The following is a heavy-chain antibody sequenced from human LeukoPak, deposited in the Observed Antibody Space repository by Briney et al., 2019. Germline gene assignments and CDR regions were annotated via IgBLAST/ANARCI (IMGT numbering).Heavy chain of an antibody. Sequence: GESLKISCKGSGYGSTSYWIGWVGQMPGKGLEWMGFIYPGNSYTRYSPSFQGQVTISADKSISTDYLQWSSLKASDTAMYYCASPYCSSTSCHDDDAFDIWGQGTMVTVSS. D-gene: IGHD2-2*01. CDR2: IYPGNSYT. CDR1: GYGSTSYW. V-gene: IGHV5-51*01. J-gene: IGHJ3*02. CDR3: ASPYCSSTSCHDDDAFDI.